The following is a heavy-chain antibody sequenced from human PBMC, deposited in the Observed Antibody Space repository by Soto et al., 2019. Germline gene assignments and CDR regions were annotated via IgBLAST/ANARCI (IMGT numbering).Heavy chain of an antibody. J-gene: IGHJ4*02. CDR3: ARQIYDSDTGPNFQYYFDS. Sequence: PGESLKISCKGSGYNFAGYWITWVRQKPGKGLEWMGRIDPSDSQTYYSPSFRGHVTISVTKSITTVFLQWSSLRASDTAMYYCARQIYDSDTGPNFQYYFDSWGQGTPVTVS. CDR2: IDPSDSQT. CDR1: GYNFAGYW. V-gene: IGHV5-10-1*01. D-gene: IGHD3-22*01.